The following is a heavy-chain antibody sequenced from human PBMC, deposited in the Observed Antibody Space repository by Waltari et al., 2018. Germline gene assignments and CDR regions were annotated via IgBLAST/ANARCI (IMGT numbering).Heavy chain of an antibody. D-gene: IGHD5-12*01. CDR2: IYYSGST. CDR1: GGSISSSCYY. J-gene: IGHJ4*02. Sequence: QLQLQESGPGLVKPSETLSLTCTVSGGSISSSCYYWGWLRQPPGKGLEWIGSIYYSGSTYYNPSLKSRVTISVDTSKNQFSLKLSSVTAADTAVYYCARERRDGYNRSPFDYWGQGTLVTVSS. V-gene: IGHV4-39*07. CDR3: ARERRDGYNRSPFDY.